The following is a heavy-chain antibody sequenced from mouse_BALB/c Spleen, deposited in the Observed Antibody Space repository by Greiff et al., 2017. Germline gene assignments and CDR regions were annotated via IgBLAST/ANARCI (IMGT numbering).Heavy chain of an antibody. J-gene: IGHJ4*01. CDR3: AREDSSSVHAMDY. D-gene: IGHD1-1*01. CDR1: GYTFTSYW. Sequence: QVQLLQSGAELVRPGASVKLSCKTSGYTFTSYWIYWVQQRSGQGLEWIARIYPGTGSTYYNEKFKGKATLTVDKSSSTVYMQLSSLNSEASAVYLCAREDSSSVHAMDYWGQGTSVTVSS. V-gene: IGHV1S132*01. CDR2: IYPGTGST.